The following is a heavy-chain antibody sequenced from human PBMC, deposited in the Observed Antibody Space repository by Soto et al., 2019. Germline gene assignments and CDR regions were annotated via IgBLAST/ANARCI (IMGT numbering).Heavy chain of an antibody. CDR3: AREPLT. Sequence: QVQLQESGPGLVKPSQTLSLTCTVSGGSISSGGYYWNWIRQHPGKGLEWIGYIYYSGSTYYNPTLKSRFTRSEATAKTQCSRKLSSVTAADTAVFYCAREPLTWGKETRVTFSP. CDR1: GGSISSGGYY. CDR2: IYYSGST. V-gene: IGHV4-31*03. J-gene: IGHJ4*02.